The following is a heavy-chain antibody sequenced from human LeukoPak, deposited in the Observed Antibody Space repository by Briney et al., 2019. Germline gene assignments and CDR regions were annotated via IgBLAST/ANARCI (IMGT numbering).Heavy chain of an antibody. Sequence: PGGSLRLSCAASGFTFSIYAMTWVRRAPGKGLEWVSAISGGGGYIYYGDSVKGRFTSSRDNSESTLYLQMNNLRAEDTAVYYCAKNRGTGMAFYDHWGQGTQVTVSS. J-gene: IGHJ4*02. V-gene: IGHV3-23*01. CDR1: GFTFSIYA. CDR3: AKNRGTGMAFYDH. D-gene: IGHD5-18*01. CDR2: ISGGGGYI.